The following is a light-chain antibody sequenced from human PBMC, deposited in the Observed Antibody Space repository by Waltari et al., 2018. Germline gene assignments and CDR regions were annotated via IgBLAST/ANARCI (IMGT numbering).Light chain of an antibody. CDR3: QQSHRPPWT. J-gene: IGKJ1*01. CDR1: QRIGTS. V-gene: IGKV6-21*02. CDR2: YAS. Sequence: EIVLTQSPEFQSVTPKETVTITCRASQRIGTSLHWFQQKSGQSPKLILKYASQSISGVPSRVSGSESGTDFTLTISGLESEDAATYYCQQSHRPPWTFGQGTKVEVK.